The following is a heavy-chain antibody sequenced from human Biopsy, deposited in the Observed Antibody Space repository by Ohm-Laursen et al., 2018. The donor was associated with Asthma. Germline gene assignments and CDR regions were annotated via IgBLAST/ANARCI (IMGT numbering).Heavy chain of an antibody. J-gene: IGHJ6*02. V-gene: IGHV3-30-3*02. CDR2: ISRDGREK. CDR3: AKDRFDGSVTSSYYYYGIDI. Sequence: SLRLSCSASGFTFHNYVMHWVRRAPGKGPEWVALISRDGREKVYGDSVKGRFTISRDNFKNTLHLQMNNLRPGDSALYHRAKDRFDGSVTSSYYYYGIDIWGQGTSVTVAS. D-gene: IGHD3-10*01. CDR1: GFTFHNYV.